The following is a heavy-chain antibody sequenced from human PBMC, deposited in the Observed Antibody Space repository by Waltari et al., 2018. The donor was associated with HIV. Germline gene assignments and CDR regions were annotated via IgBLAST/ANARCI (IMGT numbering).Heavy chain of an antibody. D-gene: IGHD6-13*01. J-gene: IGHJ6*02. CDR2: ISGSGYST. V-gene: IGHV3-23*01. CDR3: VKEHQYSHTWYSFYGMDV. Sequence: EVQLLESGGGLVQPGGSLRLSCAASGFTVSNYAVNWGRQAPGKGMEWVSAISGSGYSTYYAESVKGRFTISRDNSKNKLYLQMNSLRAEDTAVYFCVKEHQYSHTWYSFYGMDVWGQGTTVTVSS. CDR1: GFTVSNYA.